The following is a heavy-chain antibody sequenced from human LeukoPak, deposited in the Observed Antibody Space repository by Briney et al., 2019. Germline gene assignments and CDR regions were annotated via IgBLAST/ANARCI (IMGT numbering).Heavy chain of an antibody. CDR3: ARAGGCFDWNDSFDI. D-gene: IGHD3-9*01. V-gene: IGHV1-46*01. Sequence: ASVKVSCKASGYTFTSYYMHWVRQAPGQGLEWMGIINPSGGSTSYAQKFQGRVTMTRDMSTSTVYMELSSLRSEDTAVYYCARAGGCFDWNDSFDIWGRGTMVTVSS. J-gene: IGHJ3*02. CDR2: INPSGGST. CDR1: GYTFTSYY.